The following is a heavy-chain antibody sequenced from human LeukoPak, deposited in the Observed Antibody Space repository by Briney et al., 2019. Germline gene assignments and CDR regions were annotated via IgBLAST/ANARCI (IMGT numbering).Heavy chain of an antibody. Sequence: PGRSLRLSCAASGFTFSSYAMHWVRQAPGKGLEWVAVISYDGSNKYYADSVKGRFTISRDNSKNTLYLQMNSLRAEDTAVYYCARDSPGSSWYLFGPYDYWGQGTLVTVSS. CDR2: ISYDGSNK. D-gene: IGHD6-13*01. CDR1: GFTFSSYA. V-gene: IGHV3-30-3*01. CDR3: ARDSPGSSWYLFGPYDY. J-gene: IGHJ4*02.